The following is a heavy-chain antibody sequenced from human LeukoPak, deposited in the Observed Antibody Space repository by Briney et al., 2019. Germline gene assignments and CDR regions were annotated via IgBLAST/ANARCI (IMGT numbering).Heavy chain of an antibody. CDR2: IIPIFGTA. Sequence: GASVKVSCKASGGTFSSYAISWVRQAPGQGLEWMGGIIPIFGTANYAQKFQGRVTITADESTSTAYMELSSLRSEDTAVYYCASLNPHDAFDIWGQGTMVTVSS. V-gene: IGHV1-69*13. CDR3: ASLNPHDAFDI. CDR1: GGTFSSYA. J-gene: IGHJ3*02.